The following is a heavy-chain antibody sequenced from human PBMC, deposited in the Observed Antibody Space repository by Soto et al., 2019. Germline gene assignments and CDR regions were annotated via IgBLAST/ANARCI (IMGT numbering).Heavy chain of an antibody. CDR3: AKDSWWYSSGWYHAEYFQH. J-gene: IGHJ1*01. CDR2: ISGSGGST. V-gene: IGHV3-23*01. Sequence: PGGSLRLSCAASGFTFSSYAMSWVRQAPGKGLEWVSAISGSGGSTYYADSVKGRFTISRDNSKNTLYLQMNSLRAEDTAVYYCAKDSWWYSSGWYHAEYFQHWGQGTLVTVSS. CDR1: GFTFSSYA. D-gene: IGHD6-19*01.